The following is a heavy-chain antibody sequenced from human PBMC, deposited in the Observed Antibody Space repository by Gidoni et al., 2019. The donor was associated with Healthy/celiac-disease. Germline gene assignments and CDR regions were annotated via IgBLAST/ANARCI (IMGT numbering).Heavy chain of an antibody. CDR1: GFTFSSYG. D-gene: IGHD1-26*01. CDR2: IWYDGSNK. J-gene: IGHJ4*02. Sequence: QVQLVESGGGVVQPGRSLSLHCSASGFTFSSYGMDWVRQAPGKGLEWVAVIWYDGSNKYYADSVKGRFTISRDNSKNTLYLQMNSLRAEDTAVYYCARDAPGANYALDYWGQGTLVTVSS. V-gene: IGHV3-33*01. CDR3: ARDAPGANYALDY.